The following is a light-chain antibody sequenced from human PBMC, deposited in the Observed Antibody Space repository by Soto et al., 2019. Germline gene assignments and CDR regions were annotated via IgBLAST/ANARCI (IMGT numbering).Light chain of an antibody. Sequence: EIVMTQSPATLSVSPGERATLSCRASQSVSSRRLAWYQQKPGQPPRLLIYGATTRATGIPARFSGSGSGTEFTLTISSLQSEDFAVYYCQQYNNWPLTFGGGTKVDI. V-gene: IGKV3D-15*01. CDR3: QQYNNWPLT. CDR1: QSVSSR. CDR2: GAT. J-gene: IGKJ4*01.